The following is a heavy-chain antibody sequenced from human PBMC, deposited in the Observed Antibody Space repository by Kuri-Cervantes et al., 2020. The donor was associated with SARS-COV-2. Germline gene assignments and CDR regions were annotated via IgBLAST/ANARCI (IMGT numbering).Heavy chain of an antibody. CDR1: GVSISNYA. CDR3: AGVKRGDIVVVPAAIFYYYYGMDV. D-gene: IGHD2-2*01. CDR2: IWYDGSNK. J-gene: IGHJ6*02. V-gene: IGHV3-33*08. Sequence: AGSLTLTCAASGVSISNYAITWVCQAPGQGLEWVAVIWYDGSNKNYADSVEGRFTISRDNSKNTLYLQMNSLRAEDTAVYYCAGVKRGDIVVVPAAIFYYYYGMDVWGQGTTVTVSS.